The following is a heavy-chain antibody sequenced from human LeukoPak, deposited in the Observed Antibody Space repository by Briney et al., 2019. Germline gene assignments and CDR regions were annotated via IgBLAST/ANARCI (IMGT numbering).Heavy chain of an antibody. D-gene: IGHD2-8*01. V-gene: IGHV3-21*01. CDR3: ARAPYCTNGVCLKNWFDP. CDR2: ISSSSSYI. J-gene: IGHJ5*02. CDR1: GFTFSSYS. Sequence: GGSLRLSCAASGFTFSSYSMNWVRQAPGKGLEWVSSISSSSSYIYYADSVKGRFTISRDNAKNSLYLHMNTLRAEDTAVYYCARAPYCTNGVCLKNWFDPWGQGTLVTVSS.